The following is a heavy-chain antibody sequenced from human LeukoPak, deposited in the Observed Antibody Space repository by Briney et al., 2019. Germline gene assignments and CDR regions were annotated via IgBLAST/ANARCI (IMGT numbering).Heavy chain of an antibody. J-gene: IGHJ4*02. CDR1: GFTFSSYA. CDR2: ISGSDGST. CDR3: ARGSTYYDSSGQVPFDY. V-gene: IGHV3-23*01. D-gene: IGHD3-22*01. Sequence: GGSLRLSCAASGFTFSSYAMSWVRQAPGKGLEWVSGISGSDGSTFYADSVKGRFTISRDNSKNTLYLQMNSLRAEDTAVYYCARGSTYYDSSGQVPFDYWGQGTLVTVSS.